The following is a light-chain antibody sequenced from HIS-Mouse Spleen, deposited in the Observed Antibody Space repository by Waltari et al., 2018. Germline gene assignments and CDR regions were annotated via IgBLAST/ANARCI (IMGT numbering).Light chain of an antibody. CDR1: ALPKQY. J-gene: IGLJ2*01. CDR2: KDS. Sequence: SYELTQPPSVSVSPGQTARITCPGDALPKQYASWYQQKPGQAPVLGIYKDSARPSGIPERFSGSSSGTTVTLTISGVQAEDEADYYCQSADSSGTYVVFGGGTKLTVL. CDR3: QSADSSGTYVV. V-gene: IGLV3-25*03.